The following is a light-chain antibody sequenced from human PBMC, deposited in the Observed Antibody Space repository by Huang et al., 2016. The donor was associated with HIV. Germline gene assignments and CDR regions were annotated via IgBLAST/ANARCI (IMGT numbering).Light chain of an antibody. V-gene: IGKV3-15*01. CDR2: GAA. CDR3: QQYQDWPRT. Sequence: IVMTQSPGTLSLSPGESATLSCRPSQSFSSNLAWYQHNPGQAPGLLIYGAATRATGVPARFSGSGAGTEFTLTISSLQSDDFVVYYCQQYQDWPRTFGQGTKVEIK. CDR1: QSFSSN. J-gene: IGKJ1*01.